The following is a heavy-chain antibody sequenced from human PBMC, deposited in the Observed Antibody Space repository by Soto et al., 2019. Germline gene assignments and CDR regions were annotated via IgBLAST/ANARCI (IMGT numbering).Heavy chain of an antibody. CDR2: IYPGDSDT. J-gene: IGHJ5*02. V-gene: IGHV5-51*01. D-gene: IGHD2-2*01. CDR3: ARTAEDIVVVPAAPRGIWFDP. Sequence: GESLKISCKGSGYSFTSYWIGRVRQMPGKGLEWMGIIYPGDSDTRYSPSFQGQVTISADKSISTAYLQWSSLKASDTAMYYCARTAEDIVVVPAAPRGIWFDPWGQGTLVTVSS. CDR1: GYSFTSYW.